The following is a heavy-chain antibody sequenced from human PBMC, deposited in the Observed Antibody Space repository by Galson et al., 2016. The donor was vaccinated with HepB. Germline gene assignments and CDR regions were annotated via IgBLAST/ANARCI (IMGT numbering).Heavy chain of an antibody. CDR3: ASGDAYNMHY. CDR2: IIPIFGTK. V-gene: IGHV1-69*06. J-gene: IGHJ4*02. CDR1: RDTFISYA. D-gene: IGHD5-24*01. Sequence: SVKVSCKASRDTFISYALSWVRQAPGQGPEWMGGIIPIFGTKNYAQKFQGRVTITADKSTSTAYMEVSSLTSEDTAVYYCASGDAYNMHYWGQGTLVTVSS.